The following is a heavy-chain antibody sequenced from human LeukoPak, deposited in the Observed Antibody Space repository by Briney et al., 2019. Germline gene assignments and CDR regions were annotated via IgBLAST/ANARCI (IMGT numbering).Heavy chain of an antibody. J-gene: IGHJ4*02. CDR2: FDPEDGET. CDR1: GYTLTELS. D-gene: IGHD6-19*01. Sequence: GASVKVSCKVSGYTLTELSMHWVRQAPGKGLEWMGGFDPEDGETIYAQKFQGRVTMTEDTSTDTAYMELSSLRSEDTAVYYCATGETKRDSSGWFIPFDYWGQGTLVTVSS. V-gene: IGHV1-24*01. CDR3: ATGETKRDSSGWFIPFDY.